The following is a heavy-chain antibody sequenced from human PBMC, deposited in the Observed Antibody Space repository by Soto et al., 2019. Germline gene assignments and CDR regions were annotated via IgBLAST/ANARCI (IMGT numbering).Heavy chain of an antibody. V-gene: IGHV4-59*01. Sequence: PSETLSLTCTVSGGSISSYYWSWIRQPPGKGLEWIGYIYYSGSTNYNPSLKSLVTISVDTSENQFSLKLSSVTAADTAAYYCAGGYSYGYYYYGMDVWGQGTTVTVSS. CDR2: IYYSGST. CDR1: GGSISSYY. J-gene: IGHJ6*02. CDR3: AGGYSYGYYYYGMDV. D-gene: IGHD5-18*01.